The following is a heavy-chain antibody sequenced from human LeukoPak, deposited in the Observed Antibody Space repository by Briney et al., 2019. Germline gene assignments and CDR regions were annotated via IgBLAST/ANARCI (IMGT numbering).Heavy chain of an antibody. V-gene: IGHV1-8*01. CDR3: AGLLWGANWFDP. Sequence: ASVEVSCKASGYTFTSYDINWVRQATGQGLEWMGWMNPNSGNTGYAQKFQGRVTMTRNTSISTAYMELSSLRSEDTAVYYCAGLLWGANWFDPWGQGTLVTVSS. CDR2: MNPNSGNT. CDR1: GYTFTSYD. D-gene: IGHD7-27*01. J-gene: IGHJ5*02.